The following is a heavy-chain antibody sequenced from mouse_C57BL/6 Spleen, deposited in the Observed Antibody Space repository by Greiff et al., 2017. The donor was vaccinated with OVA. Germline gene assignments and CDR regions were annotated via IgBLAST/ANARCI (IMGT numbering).Heavy chain of an antibody. CDR1: GYTFTSYT. V-gene: IGHV1-4*01. CDR3: ARSEDYDVSWYFDV. Sequence: QVQLQQSGAELARPGASVKMSCKASGYTFTSYTMHWVKQRPGQGLEWIGYINPSSGYTKYNEKFKDKATLTADKSSSTAYMQLSRLTSEDSAVYYGARSEDYDVSWYFDVWGTGTTVTVSS. D-gene: IGHD2-4*01. J-gene: IGHJ1*03. CDR2: INPSSGYT.